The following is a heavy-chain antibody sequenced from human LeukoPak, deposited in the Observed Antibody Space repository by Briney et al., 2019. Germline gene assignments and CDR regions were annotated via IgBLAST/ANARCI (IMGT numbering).Heavy chain of an antibody. CDR1: GFTVSSNY. CDR2: IYSGGST. D-gene: IGHD2-15*01. Sequence: GGSLRLSCAASGFTVSSNYMSWVRQAPGKGLEWVSVIYSGGSTYYADSVKGRFTISRDNSKNTLYLQMNSLRAEDTAVYYCARESGGEDIVVVVAAGDYFDYWGQGTLVTVSS. V-gene: IGHV3-66*01. CDR3: ARESGGEDIVVVVAAGDYFDY. J-gene: IGHJ4*02.